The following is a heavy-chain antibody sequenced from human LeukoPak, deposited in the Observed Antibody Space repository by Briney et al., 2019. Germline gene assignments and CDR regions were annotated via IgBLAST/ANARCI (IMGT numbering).Heavy chain of an antibody. CDR1: GFTFDDYG. D-gene: IGHD1-26*01. V-gene: IGHV3-20*04. J-gene: IGHJ4*02. CDR3: ATDDETGSSYYFDY. CDR2: INWNGGST. Sequence: PGGPLRLSCAASGFTFDDYGMSWVRQAPGKGLEWGSGINWNGGSTVCADSVKGRFTISRDNAKNSLYLQMNTLRAEDTALYYCATDDETGSSYYFDYWGQGTLVTVSS.